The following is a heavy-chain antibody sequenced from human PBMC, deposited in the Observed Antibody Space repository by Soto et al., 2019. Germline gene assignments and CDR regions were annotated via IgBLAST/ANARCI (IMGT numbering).Heavy chain of an antibody. Sequence: GGSLRLSCAASGFTFSSYSMNWVRQAPGKGLEWVSYISSSSSTIYYADSVKGQFTISRDNAKNSLYLQMNSLRAEDTGVYYWARESMSGDFDIWGQGTMVTVSS. J-gene: IGHJ3*02. CDR1: GFTFSSYS. CDR2: ISSSSSTI. CDR3: ARESMSGDFDI. V-gene: IGHV3-48*04. D-gene: IGHD1-26*01.